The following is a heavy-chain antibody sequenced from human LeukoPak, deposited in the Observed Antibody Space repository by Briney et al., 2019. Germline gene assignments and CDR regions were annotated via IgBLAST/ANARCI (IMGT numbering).Heavy chain of an antibody. V-gene: IGHV4-34*01. CDR1: GGSFSGYY. CDR2: INHSGST. CDR3: ASTGYSSGWYWYFDL. J-gene: IGHJ2*01. Sequence: PSETLSLTCAVYGGSFSGYYWSWIRQPPGKGLEWIGEINHSGSTNYNPSLKSRVTISVDTSKNQFSLKLSSVTAADTAVYYCASTGYSSGWYWYFDLWGRGTLVTVSS. D-gene: IGHD6-19*01.